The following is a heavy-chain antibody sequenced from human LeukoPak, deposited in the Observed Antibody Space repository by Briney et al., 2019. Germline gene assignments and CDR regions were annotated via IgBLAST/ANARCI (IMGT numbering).Heavy chain of an antibody. CDR1: GFTFSSYW. J-gene: IGHJ5*01. CDR3: AKEGAYPIITYDS. CDR2: IKRDGNEK. D-gene: IGHD3-10*01. V-gene: IGHV3-7*01. Sequence: PGGSLRLSCAASGFTFSSYWMNWVRQAPGRGREGVANIKRDGNEKNYVDSVRGRFSISRDNAENSLYLQMDSPRAEDTAVYYCAKEGAYPIITYDSWGQGALVTVSS.